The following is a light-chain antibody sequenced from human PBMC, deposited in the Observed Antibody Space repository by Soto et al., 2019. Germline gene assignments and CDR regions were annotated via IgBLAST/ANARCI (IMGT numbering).Light chain of an antibody. Sequence: AIPMTQSPSSLSASVGDRVTITCRASQGISNDLAWYQQKPGKAPKLLIYAASSLQSGVPPRFSGSGSGTDFTLTISSLQPEDFAAYFCPQDYNFPYTFGQGTKLEIK. CDR3: PQDYNFPYT. V-gene: IGKV1-6*01. J-gene: IGKJ2*01. CDR2: AAS. CDR1: QGISND.